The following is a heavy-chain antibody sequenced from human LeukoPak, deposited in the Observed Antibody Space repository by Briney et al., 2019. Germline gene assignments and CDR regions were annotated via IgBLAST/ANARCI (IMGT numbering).Heavy chain of an antibody. D-gene: IGHD6-19*01. CDR3: ARGQQWLVPGDYFDY. Sequence: SETLSLTCTVSGGSISSYYWSWIRQPPGKGLEWIGHIYYSGSTNYNPSLKSRVTISVDTSKNQFSLKLSSVTAADTAVYYCARGQQWLVPGDYFDYWGQGTLVTVSS. CDR2: IYYSGST. V-gene: IGHV4-59*01. CDR1: GGSISSYY. J-gene: IGHJ4*02.